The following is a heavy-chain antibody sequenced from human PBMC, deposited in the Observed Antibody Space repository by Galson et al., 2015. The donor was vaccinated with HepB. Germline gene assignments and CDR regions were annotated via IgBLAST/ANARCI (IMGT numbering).Heavy chain of an antibody. CDR1: GFSLSTSGVG. D-gene: IGHD6-19*01. CDR2: IYWDDDK. J-gene: IGHJ5*02. V-gene: IGHV2-5*02. CDR3: AHLFLEVDRGWSRGRGQNWFDP. Sequence: LVKPTQTLTLTCTFSGFSLSTSGVGVGWIRQPPGKALEWLALIYWDDDKRYSPSLKSRLTITKDTSKNQVVLTMTNMDPVDTATYYCAHLFLEVDRGWSRGRGQNWFDPWGQGTLVTVSS.